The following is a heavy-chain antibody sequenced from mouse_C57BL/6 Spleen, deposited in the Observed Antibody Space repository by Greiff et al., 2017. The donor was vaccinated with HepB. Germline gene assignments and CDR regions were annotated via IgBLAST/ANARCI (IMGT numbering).Heavy chain of an antibody. D-gene: IGHD4-1*02. V-gene: IGHV1-52*01. CDR3: ARFATGTPFAY. Sequence: VQLQQPGAELVRPGSSVKLSCKASGYTFTSYWMHWVKQRPIQGLEWIGNIDPSDSETHYNQKFKDKATLTVDKSSSTAYMQLSSLTSEDSAVYYCARFATGTPFAYWGQGTLVTVSA. CDR1: GYTFTSYW. CDR2: IDPSDSET. J-gene: IGHJ3*01.